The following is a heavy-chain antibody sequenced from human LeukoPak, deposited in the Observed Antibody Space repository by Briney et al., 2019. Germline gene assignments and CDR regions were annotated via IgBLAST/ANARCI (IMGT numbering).Heavy chain of an antibody. J-gene: IGHJ4*02. D-gene: IGHD2-21*02. CDR3: ARGDCGGDCYSGSPDY. Sequence: GESLKISCKGSGYSFTNYWIGWVRQMPGKGLEWMGSIYPGDSDTRYSPSFQGQVTISADKSISTAYLQWSSLKASDTAMYYCARGDCGGDCYSGSPDYWGQGTLVTVSS. V-gene: IGHV5-51*01. CDR1: GYSFTNYW. CDR2: IYPGDSDT.